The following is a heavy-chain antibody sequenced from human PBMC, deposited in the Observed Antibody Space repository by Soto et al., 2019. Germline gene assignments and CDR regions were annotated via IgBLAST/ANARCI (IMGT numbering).Heavy chain of an antibody. D-gene: IGHD2-21*01. Sequence: LSLTFTVSGGSISSGGYYWSWIRQHPGKGLEWIGYIYYSGSTYYNPSLKSRVTISVDTSKNQFSLKLSSVTAADTAVYYCAGGDDLPGYFDYWGQGTLVTVSS. V-gene: IGHV4-31*03. CDR3: AGGDDLPGYFDY. CDR2: IYYSGST. CDR1: GGSISSGGYY. J-gene: IGHJ4*02.